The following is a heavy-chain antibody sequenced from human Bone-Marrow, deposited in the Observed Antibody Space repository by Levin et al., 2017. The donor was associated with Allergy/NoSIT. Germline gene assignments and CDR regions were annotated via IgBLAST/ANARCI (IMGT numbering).Heavy chain of an antibody. CDR1: GDSVTSRNS. CDR3: ARNAPDELWFGELLGLAV. Sequence: PSETLSLTCAVSGDSVTSRNSWNWVRQSPGRGLEWIGEINHVGRTNYAPSLGRRVTISVDKSRNQVSLQLTSVTAADTAVYFCARNAPDELWFGELLGLAVWGQGALVTVSS. V-gene: IGHV4-4*02. D-gene: IGHD3-10*01. CDR2: INHVGRT. J-gene: IGHJ4*02.